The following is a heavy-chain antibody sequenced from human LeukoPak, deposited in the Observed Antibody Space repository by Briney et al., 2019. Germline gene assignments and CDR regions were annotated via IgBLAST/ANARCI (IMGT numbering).Heavy chain of an antibody. V-gene: IGHV4-31*03. J-gene: IGHJ4*02. CDR3: ARGTYCSGGSCYDL. CDR1: GGSISSGGYY. CDR2: IYYSGST. D-gene: IGHD2-15*01. Sequence: SETLSLTCTDSGGSISSGGYYWSWIRQHPGKGLEWIGYIYYSGSTYYNPSLKSRVTISVDTSKNQFSLKLSSVTAADTAVYYCARGTYCSGGSCYDLWGQGTLVTVSS.